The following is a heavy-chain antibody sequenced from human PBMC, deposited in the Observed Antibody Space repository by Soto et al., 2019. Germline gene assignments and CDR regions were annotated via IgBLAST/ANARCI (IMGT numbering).Heavy chain of an antibody. CDR3: ARVTSGSYLGYFDY. D-gene: IGHD1-26*01. Sequence: PSETLSLTCAVSDYSISSSNWWGWIRQPPGKGLEWIGYIYYSGSTYYNPSLKSRVTMSVDTSKNQFSLKLSSVTAVDTAVYYCARVTSGSYLGYFDYWGQGTLVTVSS. CDR1: DYSISSSNW. CDR2: IYYSGST. J-gene: IGHJ4*02. V-gene: IGHV4-28*03.